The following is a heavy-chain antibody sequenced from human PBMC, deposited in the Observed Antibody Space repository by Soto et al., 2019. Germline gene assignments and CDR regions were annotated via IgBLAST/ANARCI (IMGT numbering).Heavy chain of an antibody. V-gene: IGHV4-61*01. Sequence: TSETLSLTCTVSGGSVSSGSYYWSWIRQPPGKGLEWIGYIYYSGSTNYNPSLKSRVTISVDTSKNQFSLKLSSVTAADTAVYYCARDTRYCSGGSCYYYYGMDVWGQGTTVTVSS. CDR1: GGSVSSGSYY. D-gene: IGHD2-15*01. CDR2: IYYSGST. CDR3: ARDTRYCSGGSCYYYYGMDV. J-gene: IGHJ6*02.